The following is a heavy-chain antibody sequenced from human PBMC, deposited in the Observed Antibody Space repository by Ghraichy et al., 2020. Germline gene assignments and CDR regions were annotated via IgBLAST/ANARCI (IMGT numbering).Heavy chain of an antibody. Sequence: ASVKVSCKASGYTFTGYYMHWVRQAPGQGLEWMGWINPNSGGTNYAQKFQGRVTMTRDTSISTAYMELSRLRSDDTAVYYCARGWVLKAPADMTTVVRETVDIDYWGQGTLVTVSS. CDR2: INPNSGGT. CDR1: GYTFTGYY. D-gene: IGHD4-23*01. J-gene: IGHJ4*02. CDR3: ARGWVLKAPADMTTVVRETVDIDY. V-gene: IGHV1-2*02.